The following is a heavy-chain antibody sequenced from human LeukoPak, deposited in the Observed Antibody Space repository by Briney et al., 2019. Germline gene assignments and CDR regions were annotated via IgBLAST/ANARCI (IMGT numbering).Heavy chain of an antibody. CDR1: GYTFTGYY. V-gene: IGHV1-2*02. CDR2: INPNSGGT. D-gene: IGHD3-10*01. CDR3: ARDGSGSYDY. Sequence: ASVKVSCKADGYTFTGYYMHWERQAPGQGLEWMGWINPNSGGTNYAQKLQGRVTMTRDTSISTAYMELSRLRSDDTAVYYCARDGSGSYDYWGQGTLVTVSS. J-gene: IGHJ4*02.